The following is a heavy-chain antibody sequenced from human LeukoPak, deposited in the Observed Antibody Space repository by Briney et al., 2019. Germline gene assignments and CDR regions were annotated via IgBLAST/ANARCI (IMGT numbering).Heavy chain of an antibody. Sequence: ASVKVSCKASGYTFTSYYMHWVRQAPGQGLEWMGIINPSGGSTSYAQKLQGRVTMTTDTSTSTAYMELRSLRSDDTAVYYCVREGFGSGRSSSPYYYYYMDVWGKGTTVTISS. V-gene: IGHV1-46*01. CDR2: INPSGGST. D-gene: IGHD6-19*01. CDR1: GYTFTSYY. CDR3: VREGFGSGRSSSPYYYYYMDV. J-gene: IGHJ6*03.